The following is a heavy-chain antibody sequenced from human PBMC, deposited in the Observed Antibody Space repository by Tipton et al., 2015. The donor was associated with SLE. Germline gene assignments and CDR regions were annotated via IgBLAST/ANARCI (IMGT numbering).Heavy chain of an antibody. CDR2: IYYSGST. CDR3: AIYKPRNDVFDI. D-gene: IGHD1-1*01. CDR1: GGSISSGNYN. Sequence: TLSLTCTVSGGSISSGNYNWGWIRQPPGKGLEWIGHIYYSGSTDYNPSLKSRVTISVDRSKSQFSLDLSSVTAADTAVYYCAIYKPRNDVFDIWGQGTWVTVSS. J-gene: IGHJ3*02. V-gene: IGHV4-61*01.